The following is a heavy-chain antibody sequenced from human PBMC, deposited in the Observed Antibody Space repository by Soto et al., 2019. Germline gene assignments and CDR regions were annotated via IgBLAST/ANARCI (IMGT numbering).Heavy chain of an antibody. V-gene: IGHV3-73*01. CDR1: GFTSSGSA. CDR2: IRSKANSYAT. Sequence: PGGSLRLSCAASGFTSSGSAMHWVRQASGKGLEWVGRIRSKANSYATAYAASVKGRFTISRDDSKNTAYLQMNSLKTEDTAVYYCTRHGGAVAGTNYWRQGTLVTVSS. D-gene: IGHD6-19*01. CDR3: TRHGGAVAGTNY. J-gene: IGHJ4*02.